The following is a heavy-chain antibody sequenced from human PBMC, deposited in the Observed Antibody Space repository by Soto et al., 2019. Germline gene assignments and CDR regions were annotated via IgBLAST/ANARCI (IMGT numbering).Heavy chain of an antibody. CDR1: GFTFSNAW. CDR2: IKSKTDGGTT. Sequence: GGSLRLSCAASGFTFSNAWMSWVRQAPGKGLEWVGRIKSKTDGGTTDYAAPVKGRFTISRDDSKNTLYLQMNSLKTEDTAVYYCTANIAAPLAPWFDPWGQGTLVTVSS. J-gene: IGHJ5*02. CDR3: TANIAAPLAPWFDP. D-gene: IGHD6-13*01. V-gene: IGHV3-15*01.